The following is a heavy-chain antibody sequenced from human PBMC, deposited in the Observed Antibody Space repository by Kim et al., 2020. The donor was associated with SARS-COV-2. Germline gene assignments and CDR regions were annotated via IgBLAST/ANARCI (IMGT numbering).Heavy chain of an antibody. CDR1: GFTFSNAW. D-gene: IGHD3-10*01. J-gene: IGHJ4*02. CDR2: IKSKTDGGTT. CDR3: TTDLETYYYGSGSYLR. V-gene: IGHV3-15*01. Sequence: GGSLRLSCAASGFTFSNAWMSWVRQAPGKGLEWVGRIKSKTDGGTTDYAAPVKGRFTISRDDSKNTLYLQMNSLKTEDTAVYYCTTDLETYYYGSGSYLRWGQGTLVTVSS.